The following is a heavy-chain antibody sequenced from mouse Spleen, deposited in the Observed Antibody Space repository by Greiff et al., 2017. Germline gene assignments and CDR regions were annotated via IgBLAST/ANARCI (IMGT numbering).Heavy chain of an antibody. CDR1: GYAFSSSW. J-gene: IGHJ4*01. CDR2: IYPGDGDT. Sequence: VQLQESGPELVKPGASVKISCKASGYAFSSSWMNWVKQRPGKGLEWIGRIYPGDGDTNYNGKFKGKATLTADKSSSTAYMQLSSLTSEDSAVYFCARDGGGNYGNAMDYWGQGTSVTVSS. V-gene: IGHV1-82*01. D-gene: IGHD2-1*01. CDR3: ARDGGGNYGNAMDY.